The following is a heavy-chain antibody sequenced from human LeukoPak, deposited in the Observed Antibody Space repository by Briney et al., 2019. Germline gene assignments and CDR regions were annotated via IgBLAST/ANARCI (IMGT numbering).Heavy chain of an antibody. CDR2: INPVDSDT. V-gene: IGHV5-51*01. Sequence: QPRKISCKGSGYSAPTYFIAWVRQIPGKGLEWMGIINPVDSDTRSSPSFQGQVTISAYKSVRTASLQWSSLKASDTAMYYCARQNICSSASCYTTYDYYMDVWGKGTTVTVSS. J-gene: IGHJ6*03. CDR1: GYSAPTYF. D-gene: IGHD2-2*01. CDR3: ARQNICSSASCYTTYDYYMDV.